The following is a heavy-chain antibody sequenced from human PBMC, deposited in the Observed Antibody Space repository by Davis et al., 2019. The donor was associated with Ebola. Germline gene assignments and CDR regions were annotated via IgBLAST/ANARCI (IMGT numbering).Heavy chain of an antibody. CDR3: AKSGLSFGVVKYHYGMDV. V-gene: IGHV3-30*18. Sequence: GGSLRLSCAASGFTFRSYGMHWVRQAPGKGLEWVAVISYDGSNKYYADSGKGRFTISRDNSKKTLYLQMNSLRAEDTAVYYCAKSGLSFGVVKYHYGMDVWGKGTTVTVSS. CDR1: GFTFRSYG. J-gene: IGHJ6*04. D-gene: IGHD3-3*01. CDR2: ISYDGSNK.